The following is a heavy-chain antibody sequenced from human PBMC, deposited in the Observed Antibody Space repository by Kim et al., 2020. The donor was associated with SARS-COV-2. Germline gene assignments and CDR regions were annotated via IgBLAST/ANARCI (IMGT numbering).Heavy chain of an antibody. J-gene: IGHJ6*02. Sequence: SETLSLTCAVYGGSFSGYYWSWIRQPPGKGLEWIGEINHSGSTNYNPSLKSRVTISVDTSKNQFSLKLSSVTAADTAVYYCASPIVGANYYYGMDVWGQG. V-gene: IGHV4-34*01. D-gene: IGHD1-26*01. CDR3: ASPIVGANYYYGMDV. CDR2: INHSGST. CDR1: GGSFSGYY.